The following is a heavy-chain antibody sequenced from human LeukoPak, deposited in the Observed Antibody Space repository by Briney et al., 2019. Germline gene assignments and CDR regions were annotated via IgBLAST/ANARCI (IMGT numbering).Heavy chain of an antibody. J-gene: IGHJ5*02. D-gene: IGHD6-13*01. V-gene: IGHV4-39*01. Sequence: SESLSLTWTVAGGSVSRSYYYWGWIRQPPGKGLEGRGSIYYSGITYYNPSLKSRVTISVDTSKNQCSLKLSSVTAADTAVYYCARLDTAAAGNRWFDPWGQGTLVTVSS. CDR3: ARLDTAAAGNRWFDP. CDR1: GGSVSRSYYY. CDR2: IYYSGIT.